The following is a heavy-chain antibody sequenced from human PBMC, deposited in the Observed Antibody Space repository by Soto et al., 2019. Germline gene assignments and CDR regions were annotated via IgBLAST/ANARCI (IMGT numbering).Heavy chain of an antibody. J-gene: IGHJ6*02. Sequence: QVQLVQSGAEVKKPGASEKVSCKASGHTFTSYDINWVRQATGQGLEWMGWMNPNSGNTGYAQKFQGRVTMTRNTSISTAYMELSSLRSEDTAVYYCARAREYYYGMDVWGQGTTVTVSS. CDR3: ARAREYYYGMDV. CDR2: MNPNSGNT. CDR1: GHTFTSYD. V-gene: IGHV1-8*01.